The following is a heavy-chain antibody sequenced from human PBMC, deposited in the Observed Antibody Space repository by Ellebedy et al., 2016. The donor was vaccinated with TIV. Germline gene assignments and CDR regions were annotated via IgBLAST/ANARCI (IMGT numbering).Heavy chain of an antibody. Sequence: GGSLRLSCAASGFTFSSFWMSWVRQAPGKGLDWVASIKEDGSDTYYVDSVKGRLTISRDNAKNSLYLQMNNLRAEDTAVYFCARGGAHFFGFWGQGALVTVSS. CDR1: GFTFSSFW. J-gene: IGHJ4*02. CDR3: ARGGAHFFGF. V-gene: IGHV3-7*03. CDR2: IKEDGSDT.